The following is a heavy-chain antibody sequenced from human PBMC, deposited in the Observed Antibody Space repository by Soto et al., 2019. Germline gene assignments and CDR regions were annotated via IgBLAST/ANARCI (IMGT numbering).Heavy chain of an antibody. Sequence: PSETLSLTCAVSGYSISSGYYWGWIRQPPGKGLEWIGSIYHSGSTYYNPSLKSRVTISVDTSKNQFSLKLSSVTAADTAVYYCAGIAAAGKFSAWGQGTLVTVSS. V-gene: IGHV4-38-2*01. CDR1: GYSISSGYY. J-gene: IGHJ5*02. D-gene: IGHD6-13*01. CDR2: IYHSGST. CDR3: AGIAAAGKFSA.